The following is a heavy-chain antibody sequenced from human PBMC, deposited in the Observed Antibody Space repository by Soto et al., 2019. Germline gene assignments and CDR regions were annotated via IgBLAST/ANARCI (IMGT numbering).Heavy chain of an antibody. CDR1: GFSFNSYG. CDR3: GRDWLAIDS. J-gene: IGHJ4*02. V-gene: IGHV3-33*01. Sequence: QVQLVESGGGVVQPGRSLRLSCAASGFSFNSYGMHWVRQAPGKGLEWVAVIWYDGSNKYYADSAKGRFTISRDNSKNTLYLQMNTLRAEDTAVYYCGRDWLAIDSWCQGTLVTVSS. CDR2: IWYDGSNK. D-gene: IGHD6-19*01.